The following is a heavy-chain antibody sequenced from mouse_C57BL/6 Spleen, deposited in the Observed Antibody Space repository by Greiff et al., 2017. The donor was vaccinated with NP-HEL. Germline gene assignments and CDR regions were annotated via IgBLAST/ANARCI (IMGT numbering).Heavy chain of an antibody. J-gene: IGHJ3*01. V-gene: IGHV1-82*01. D-gene: IGHD1-3*01. CDR3: ARSSFAY. Sequence: QVQLQQSGPELVKPGASVKISCKASGYAFSSSWMNWVKQRHGKGLEWIGRIYPGDGDTNYNGKFKGKATLTADKSSSTAYMQLSSLTSEDSAVYFSARSSFAYWGQGTLVTVSA. CDR2: IYPGDGDT. CDR1: GYAFSSSW.